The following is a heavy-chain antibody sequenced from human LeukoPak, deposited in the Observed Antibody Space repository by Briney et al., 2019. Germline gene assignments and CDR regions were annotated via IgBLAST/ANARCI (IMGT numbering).Heavy chain of an antibody. J-gene: IGHJ4*02. D-gene: IGHD1-26*01. CDR1: GFTFSSYA. CDR2: ISYDGSNK. CDR3: ARDGGELPSFDY. Sequence: GRSLRLSCAASGFTFSSYAMHWVRQAPGKGLEWVAVISYDGSNKYYAASVKGRFTISRDNSKNTLYLQMNSLRAEDTAVYYCARDGGELPSFDYWGQGTLVTVSS. V-gene: IGHV3-30-3*01.